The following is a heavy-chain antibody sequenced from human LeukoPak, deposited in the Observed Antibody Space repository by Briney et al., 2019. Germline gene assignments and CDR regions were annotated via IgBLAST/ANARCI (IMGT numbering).Heavy chain of an antibody. V-gene: IGHV3-23*01. CDR1: GFTFNNYA. J-gene: IGHJ4*02. CDR3: ARLLSGN. Sequence: PGGSLRLSCAASGFTFNNYAMGWVRQPPGKGLEWLSAIDGGGDATKYADSVKGRFTISRDNSKNTLYLQMNSLRAEDTAVYYCARLLSGNWGQGTLVTVSS. CDR2: IDGGGDAT. D-gene: IGHD2-21*02.